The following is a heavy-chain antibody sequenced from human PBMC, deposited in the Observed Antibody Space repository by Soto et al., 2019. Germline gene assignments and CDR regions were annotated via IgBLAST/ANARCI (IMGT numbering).Heavy chain of an antibody. CDR3: ARDRVTTPYYFDY. V-gene: IGHV4-30-4*01. Sequence: SETLSLTCTVSGGSISSGDYYWSWIRQPPGKGLEWIGYIYYSGSTYYNPSLKSRVTISVDTSKNQFSLKLSSVTAADTAVYYCARDRVTTPYYFDYWGQGTLVTVSS. CDR1: GGSISSGDYY. CDR2: IYYSGST. D-gene: IGHD4-17*01. J-gene: IGHJ4*02.